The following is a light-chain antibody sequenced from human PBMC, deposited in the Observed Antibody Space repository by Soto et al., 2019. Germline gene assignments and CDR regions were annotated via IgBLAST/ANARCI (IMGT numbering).Light chain of an antibody. V-gene: IGKV1-5*01. CDR2: DAS. CDR1: QSISCW. J-gene: IGKJ1*01. Sequence: DIQMTQSPSTLPVSVGDRVTITCRASQSISCWLAWYQQKPGKAPKLLIYDASSVESGVPSRFSGSGSGTEFTLTISSLQPDDCATYYCHQYNSYSVTFGQGTKVEIK. CDR3: HQYNSYSVT.